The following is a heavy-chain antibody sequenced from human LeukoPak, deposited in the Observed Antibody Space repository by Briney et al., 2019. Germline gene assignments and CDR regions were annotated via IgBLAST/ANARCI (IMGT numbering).Heavy chain of an antibody. D-gene: IGHD6-19*01. V-gene: IGHV3-21*05. Sequence: PGGSLRLSCAASGFTFSSYEMNWVRQAPGKGLEWVSYISSTSSYIFHADSLKGRFTISRDNAKNSLYLQMNSLRAEDTALYYCARGSLAVAGTGVDNWGQGTLVTVSS. CDR3: ARGSLAVAGTGVDN. CDR1: GFTFSSYE. CDR2: ISSTSSYI. J-gene: IGHJ4*02.